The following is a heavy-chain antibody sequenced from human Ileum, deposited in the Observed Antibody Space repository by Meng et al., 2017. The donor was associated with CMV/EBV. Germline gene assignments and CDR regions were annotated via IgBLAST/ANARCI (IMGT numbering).Heavy chain of an antibody. CDR2: ISTYSTYI. CDR1: GYSFTSYW. D-gene: IGHD2-2*01. V-gene: IGHV3-21*01. Sequence: GESLKISCKGSGYSFTSYWIGWVRQMPGKGLEWVSSISTYSTYIYYADSVKGRFTISRDNAKNSLYLQMDTLRAEDTAVYYCASGFCGSTSCYREFDYWGQGTLVTVSS. J-gene: IGHJ4*02. CDR3: ASGFCGSTSCYREFDY.